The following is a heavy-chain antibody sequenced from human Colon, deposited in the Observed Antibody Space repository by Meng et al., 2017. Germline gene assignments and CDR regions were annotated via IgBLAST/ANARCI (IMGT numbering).Heavy chain of an antibody. V-gene: IGHV4-4*02. D-gene: IGHD4-23*01. CDR1: GGSITTNSY. CDR3: ARHGGYYQDY. CDR2: IDHRGDP. J-gene: IGHJ4*02. Sequence: GQLLESGPGLGKSSGTLSPPCAVSGGSITTNSYWSWVRQSPEKGLEWIGQIDHRGDPYYNPSLKSRVTMSVDRSKSQVSLQLTSVTAADTAVYYCARHGGYYQDYWGQGTLVTVSS.